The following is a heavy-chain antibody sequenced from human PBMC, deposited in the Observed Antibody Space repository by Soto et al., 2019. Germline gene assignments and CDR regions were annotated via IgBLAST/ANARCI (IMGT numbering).Heavy chain of an antibody. D-gene: IGHD6-6*01. V-gene: IGHV4-39*01. CDR2: IYYSGSN. CDR3: ARQVYFNWFDP. J-gene: IGHJ5*02. CDR1: GGSISSSSYY. Sequence: QLQLQESGPGLVKPSETLSLTCTVSGGSISSSSYYWGWIRQPPGKGLEWIGSIYYSGSNYYNPSLKSRVTISVDTSKNQFSLNLSSVTAADTAVYYWARQVYFNWFDPWGQGTLVSVSS.